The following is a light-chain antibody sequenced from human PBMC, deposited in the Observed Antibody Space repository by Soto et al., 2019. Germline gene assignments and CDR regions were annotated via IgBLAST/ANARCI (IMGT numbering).Light chain of an antibody. Sequence: EVVLTQSPDTLSLPPGERATLSCRASQSISSYFAWYQQKPGQAPRLLIYDESSRATGIPARFIGSGSGTDFTHTISSLEPEDFAGAYCQQLNDWPAQWTGRQGTKVEIK. V-gene: IGKV3-11*01. J-gene: IGKJ1*01. CDR2: DES. CDR3: QQLNDWPAQWT. CDR1: QSISSY.